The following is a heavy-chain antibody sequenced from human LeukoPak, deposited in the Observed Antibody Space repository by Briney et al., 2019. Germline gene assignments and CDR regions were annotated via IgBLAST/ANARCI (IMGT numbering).Heavy chain of an antibody. V-gene: IGHV3-23*01. CDR2: ISSDGGT. J-gene: IGHJ4*02. CDR3: AKEIAAIGLPAVDH. CDR1: GFTFSNYA. D-gene: IGHD6-13*01. Sequence: GGSLRLSCAASGFTFSNYAMSWVRQAPGKGLEWVSAISSDGGTFYHESVKGRFTISRENSKNTLYLQMNSLGAADTAIYYCAKEIAAIGLPAVDHWGQGTLVTVSS.